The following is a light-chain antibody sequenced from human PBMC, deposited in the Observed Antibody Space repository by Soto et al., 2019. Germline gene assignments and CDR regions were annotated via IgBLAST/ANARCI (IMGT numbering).Light chain of an antibody. Sequence: EIVMTQSPATLSVSPGETATLSCRASQSVSSNLAWYQQKPGQAPSLLIYGASTRATDIPPRFSGSGSGTDFTLTISSLQPEDFATYYCLQDYNYPWTFGQGTKVDIK. J-gene: IGKJ1*01. CDR1: QSVSSN. CDR3: LQDYNYPWT. CDR2: GAS. V-gene: IGKV3-15*01.